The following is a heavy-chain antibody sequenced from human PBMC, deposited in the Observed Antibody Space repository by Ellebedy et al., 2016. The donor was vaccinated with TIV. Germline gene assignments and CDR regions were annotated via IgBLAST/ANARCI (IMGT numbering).Heavy chain of an antibody. Sequence: GESLKISCATSGFTSSGMHWVRQAPGRGLAWVAFIRSDESKKYYADSVKGRFTISRDNSRNTLDLQMISLRPEDTALYYCVKGAYPVPTVMAVWGQGTTVIVSS. V-gene: IGHV3-30*02. CDR3: VKGAYPVPTVMAV. CDR2: IRSDESKK. D-gene: IGHD3-16*01. CDR1: GFTSSG. J-gene: IGHJ6*02.